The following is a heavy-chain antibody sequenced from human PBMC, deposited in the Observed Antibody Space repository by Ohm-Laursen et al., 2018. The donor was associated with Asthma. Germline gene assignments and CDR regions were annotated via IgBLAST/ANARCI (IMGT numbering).Heavy chain of an antibody. CDR3: ARQPISRWELRQGFDY. D-gene: IGHD1-26*01. CDR2: INQDGSIW. Sequence: SLRLSCSAAGFTFSNHWMTWVRQAPGRGLEWVANINQDGSIWGYVDSVKGRFAISRDNAHNSLYLQMNSLRAEDTAVYYCARQPISRWELRQGFDYWGQGTLVTVSS. CDR1: GFTFSNHW. V-gene: IGHV3-7*04. J-gene: IGHJ4*02.